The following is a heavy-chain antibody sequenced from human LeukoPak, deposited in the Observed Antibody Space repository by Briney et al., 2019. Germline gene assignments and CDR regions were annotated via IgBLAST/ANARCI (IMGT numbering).Heavy chain of an antibody. CDR3: ARVPMVRGVIIPNWFDP. V-gene: IGHV1-18*04. CDR2: ISAYNGNT. Sequence: ASVKVSCKASGYTFTSYGISWVRQAPGQGLEWMGWISAYNGNTNYAQKLQGRVTMTTDTSTSTAYMELRSLRSDDTAVYYCARVPMVRGVIIPNWFDPRGQGTLVTVSS. J-gene: IGHJ5*02. D-gene: IGHD3-10*01. CDR1: GYTFTSYG.